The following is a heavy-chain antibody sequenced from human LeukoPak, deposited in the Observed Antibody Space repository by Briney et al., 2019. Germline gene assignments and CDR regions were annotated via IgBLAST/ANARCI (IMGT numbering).Heavy chain of an antibody. D-gene: IGHD2-2*02. CDR2: IYYSGST. Sequence: PSETLSLTCTVSGGSISSGGYYWRWIRQHPGKGLEWIGYIYYSGSTYYNPSLKSRVTISVDTSKNQFSLKLSSVTAADTAVYYCASSGYRGDAFDIWGQGTMVTVSS. CDR3: ASSGYRGDAFDI. CDR1: GGSISSGGYY. V-gene: IGHV4-31*03. J-gene: IGHJ3*02.